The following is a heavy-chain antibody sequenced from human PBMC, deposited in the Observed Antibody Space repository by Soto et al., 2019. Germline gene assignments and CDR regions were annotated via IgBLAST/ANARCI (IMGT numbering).Heavy chain of an antibody. J-gene: IGHJ4*02. CDR2: ISAYNGNT. CDR1: GYTFTSYG. CDR3: ARDSHFQPCGGDCYDY. D-gene: IGHD2-21*01. V-gene: IGHV1-18*01. Sequence: QVQLVQSGAEVKKPGASVKVSCKASGYTFTSYGISWVRQAPGQGLEWMGWISAYNGNTNYAQKLQGRVTMTTDTSTSTAYMELRSLRSDETAVYYCARDSHFQPCGGDCYDYWGQGTLVTVSS.